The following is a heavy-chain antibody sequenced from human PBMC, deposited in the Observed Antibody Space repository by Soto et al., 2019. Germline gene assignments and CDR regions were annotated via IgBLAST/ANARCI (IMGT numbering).Heavy chain of an antibody. J-gene: IGHJ5*02. CDR2: IIPIFGTA. D-gene: IGHD2-21*02. CDR1: GGTFSSYA. Sequence: QVQLVQSGAEVKKPGSSVKVSCKASGGTFSSYAISWVRQAPGQGLEWMGGIIPIFGTANYAQKFQGRVTNTADESTSTAYMELSSLRSEDTAVYYCASYLLLAYCGGDCYSYWFDPWGQGTLVTVSS. CDR3: ASYLLLAYCGGDCYSYWFDP. V-gene: IGHV1-69*01.